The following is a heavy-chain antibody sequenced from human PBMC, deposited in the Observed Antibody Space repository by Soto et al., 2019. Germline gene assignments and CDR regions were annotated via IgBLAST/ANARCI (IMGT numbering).Heavy chain of an antibody. J-gene: IGHJ6*02. CDR3: ATAAPEGDYYYGMDV. CDR1: IFTFSSYW. Sequence: SLRLSCEAYIFTFSSYWMTWVRQAPGKGLEWVANIKQDGSEKNYVDSVKGRFTISRDNAKNSLYLQMNSLRVEDTAVYYCATAAPEGDYYYGMDVWGQGTTVTVSS. V-gene: IGHV3-7*01. CDR2: IKQDGSEK.